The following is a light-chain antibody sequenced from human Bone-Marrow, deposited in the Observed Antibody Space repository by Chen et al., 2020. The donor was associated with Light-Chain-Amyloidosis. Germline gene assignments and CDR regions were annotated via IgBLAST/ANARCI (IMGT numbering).Light chain of an antibody. V-gene: IGLV2-8*01. Sequence: QSALTQPPSASGSPGQSVTISCTGTSSDVGVYNYVSWYQQHPGKAPKLMIYEVSKRPSGVPGRFSGSKSGNTDSLTVSGLQAEDEADYYCSSFAGSDNPLLFGGGTKLTVL. CDR3: SSFAGSDNPLL. J-gene: IGLJ3*02. CDR2: EVS. CDR1: SSDVGVYNY.